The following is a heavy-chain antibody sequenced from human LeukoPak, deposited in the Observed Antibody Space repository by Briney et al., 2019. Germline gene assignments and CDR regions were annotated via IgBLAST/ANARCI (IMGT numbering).Heavy chain of an antibody. CDR3: ARHQYSSSWYGAFDI. CDR1: GGSISSYY. Sequence: SETLSLTCTVSGGSISSYYWNWIRQPPGKGLEWIGYIFYSGNTKYNPSLGSRVSISVDTSKNQFSLKLSSVTAADTAVYYCARHQYSSSWYGAFDIWGQGTMVTVSS. D-gene: IGHD6-13*01. J-gene: IGHJ3*02. CDR2: IFYSGNT. V-gene: IGHV4-59*01.